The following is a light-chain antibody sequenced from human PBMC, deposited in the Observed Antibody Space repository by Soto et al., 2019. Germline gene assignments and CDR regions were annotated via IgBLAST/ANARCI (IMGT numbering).Light chain of an antibody. CDR3: QQYGSSPIT. V-gene: IGKV3-15*01. Sequence: EIVMTQSPATLSLSPGERATLSCRASQTIDNTLAWYQRKPGQAPRLLIYDASTRATGVPARSSGSGSGTDLTLTISRLEPEDFAVYYCQQYGSSPITFGQGTRLEI. J-gene: IGKJ5*01. CDR2: DAS. CDR1: QTIDNT.